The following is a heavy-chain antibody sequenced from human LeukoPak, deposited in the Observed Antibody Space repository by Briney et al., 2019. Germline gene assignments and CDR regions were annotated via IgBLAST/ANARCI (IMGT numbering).Heavy chain of an antibody. CDR1: GGSISSGSYY. CDR2: INHSGST. V-gene: IGHV4-39*07. D-gene: IGHD6-13*01. Sequence: SETLSLTCTVSGGSISSGSYYWSWIRQPPGKGLEWIGEINHSGSTNYNPSLKSRVTISVDTSKNQFSLKLSSVIAADTAVYYCARRSSWSDYWGQGTLVTVSS. CDR3: ARRSSWSDY. J-gene: IGHJ4*02.